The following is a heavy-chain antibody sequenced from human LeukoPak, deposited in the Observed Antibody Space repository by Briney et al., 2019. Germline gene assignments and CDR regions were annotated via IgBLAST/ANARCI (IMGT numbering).Heavy chain of an antibody. CDR2: INPNSGGT. V-gene: IGHV1-2*02. Sequence: VASVKVSCKASGYTFTDYYVHWVRQAPGQGLEWMGWINPNSGGTNYAQKFQGRVTMTRDTSISTAYMELSRLRSDDTAVYYCARGSITIFGVAQTNFDYWGQGTLVTVSS. CDR1: GYTFTDYY. CDR3: ARGSITIFGVAQTNFDY. D-gene: IGHD3-3*01. J-gene: IGHJ4*02.